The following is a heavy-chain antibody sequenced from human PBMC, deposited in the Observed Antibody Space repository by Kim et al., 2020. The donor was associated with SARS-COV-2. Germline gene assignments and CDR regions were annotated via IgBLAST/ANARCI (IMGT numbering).Heavy chain of an antibody. V-gene: IGHV4-39*01. CDR3: ARHLSGSSWFDY. Sequence: YYTPSLKSRVTLSVETSKNQFSLKLRSVTAADTAVFYCARHLSGSSWFDYWGQGSLVTVSS. J-gene: IGHJ4*02. D-gene: IGHD6-13*01.